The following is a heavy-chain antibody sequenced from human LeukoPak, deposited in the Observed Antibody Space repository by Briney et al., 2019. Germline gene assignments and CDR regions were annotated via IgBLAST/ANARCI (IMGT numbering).Heavy chain of an antibody. Sequence: GGSLRLSCAASGFTFSSYGMHWVRQAPGKGLEWVAFIRYDGSNKYYADSVKGRFTISRDNSKNTLYLQMNSLRAEDTAVYYCAKEGTWGPYYYYGTDVWGQGTTVTVSS. CDR2: IRYDGSNK. D-gene: IGHD7-27*01. J-gene: IGHJ6*02. CDR3: AKEGTWGPYYYYGTDV. V-gene: IGHV3-30*02. CDR1: GFTFSSYG.